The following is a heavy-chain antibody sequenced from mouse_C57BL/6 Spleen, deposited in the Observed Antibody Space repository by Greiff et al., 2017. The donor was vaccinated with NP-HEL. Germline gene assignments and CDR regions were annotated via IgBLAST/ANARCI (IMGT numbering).Heavy chain of an antibody. V-gene: IGHV1-81*01. J-gene: IGHJ3*01. D-gene: IGHD2-5*01. CDR2: IYPRSGNT. CDR3: ARGAYYSNSFAY. Sequence: VKLVESGAELARPGASVKLSCKASGYTFTSYGISWVKQRTGQGLEWIGEIYPRSGNTYYNEKFKGKATLTADKSSSTAYMELRSLTSEDSAVYFCARGAYYSNSFAYWGQGTLVTVSA. CDR1: GYTFTSYG.